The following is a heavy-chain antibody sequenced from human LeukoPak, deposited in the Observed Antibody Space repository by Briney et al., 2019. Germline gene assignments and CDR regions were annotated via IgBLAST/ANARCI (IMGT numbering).Heavy chain of an antibody. D-gene: IGHD4-23*01. J-gene: IGHJ4*02. V-gene: IGHV4-34*01. CDR2: SNHSGST. Sequence: PSETLSLTCTVSGGSISSYYWSWIRQPPGKGLEWIGESNHSGSTNYNPSLKSRVTISVDASKNQFSLKLSSVTAADTAVYYCARGLRWPTRAFDYWGQGTLVTVSS. CDR3: ARGLRWPTRAFDY. CDR1: GGSISSYY.